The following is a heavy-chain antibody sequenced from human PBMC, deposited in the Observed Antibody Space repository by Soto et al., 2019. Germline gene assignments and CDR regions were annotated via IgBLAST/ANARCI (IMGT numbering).Heavy chain of an antibody. Sequence: PGGSLRLSCAASGFTFSSYSMNWVRQAPGKGLEWVSSISSSSSYIYYADSVKGRFTISRDNAKNSVFLQMISLRAEDTAVYYCARWESSGWYLGIWGQGTLVTVSS. CDR2: ISSSSSYI. V-gene: IGHV3-21*04. CDR3: ARWESSGWYLGI. D-gene: IGHD6-19*01. J-gene: IGHJ4*02. CDR1: GFTFSSYS.